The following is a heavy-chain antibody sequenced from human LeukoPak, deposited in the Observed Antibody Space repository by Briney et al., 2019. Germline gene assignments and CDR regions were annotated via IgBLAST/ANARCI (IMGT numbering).Heavy chain of an antibody. V-gene: IGHV3-30*04. CDR1: GFTFNSYP. CDR3: ARDLAVYYYDSSGDPYAMDV. Sequence: GGSLRLSCAAPGFTFNSYPMHSVRQAPARGLERVPLKSCYGSNKYYADSVKGRFTISRDNSRDTLYLQMNSLRAEDTAVYYCARDLAVYYYDSSGDPYAMDVWGQGTTVTVSS. J-gene: IGHJ6*02. CDR2: KSCYGSNK. D-gene: IGHD3-22*01.